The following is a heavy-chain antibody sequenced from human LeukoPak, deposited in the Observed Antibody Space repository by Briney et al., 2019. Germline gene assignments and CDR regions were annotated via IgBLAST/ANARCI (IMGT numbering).Heavy chain of an antibody. CDR1: GYTFTSYG. CDR3: ARDGPGIQVPDY. CDR2: ISAYNGNT. V-gene: IGHV1-18*01. D-gene: IGHD1-1*01. Sequence: VASVKVSCKASGYTFTSYGISWVRPALGQGLEWMGWISAYNGNTNYAQKLQGRVTMTTDTSTSTAYMELRSLRSDDTAVYYCARDGPGIQVPDYWGQGTLVTVSS. J-gene: IGHJ4*02.